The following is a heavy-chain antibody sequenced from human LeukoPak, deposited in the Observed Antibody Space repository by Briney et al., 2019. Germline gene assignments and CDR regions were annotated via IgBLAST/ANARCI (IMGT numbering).Heavy chain of an antibody. D-gene: IGHD6-13*01. CDR2: IYYSGST. CDR1: GGSISSNSYY. V-gene: IGHV4-39*02. CDR3: ARDPQYSSSRGWFDP. Sequence: PSETLSLTCAVSGGSISSNSYYWGWIRQPPGKGLEWIGSIYYSGSTYYNPSLKSRVTISVDTSKNQFSLKLSSVTAADTAVYYCARDPQYSSSRGWFDPWGQGTLVTVSS. J-gene: IGHJ5*02.